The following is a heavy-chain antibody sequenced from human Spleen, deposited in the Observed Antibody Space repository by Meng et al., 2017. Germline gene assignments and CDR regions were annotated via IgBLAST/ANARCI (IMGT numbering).Heavy chain of an antibody. CDR2: ISSSGGSA. CDR3: ARDFGGWYDV. CDR1: GFTFRNSA. D-gene: IGHD3-3*01. Sequence: EVQLLESGGGLVQPGGSLRLSCAASGFTFRNSAMSWVRQAPGKGLEWVSAISSSGGSAYYADSVKGRFTISRDDAKNTVYLQMNSLRVEDTAVYYCARDFGGWYDVWGQGTLVTVSS. V-gene: IGHV3-23*01. J-gene: IGHJ5*02.